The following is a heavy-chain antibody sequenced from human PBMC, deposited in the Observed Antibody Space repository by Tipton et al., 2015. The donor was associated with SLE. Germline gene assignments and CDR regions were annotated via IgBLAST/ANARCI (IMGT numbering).Heavy chain of an antibody. CDR3: ARGGWSLGY. J-gene: IGHJ4*02. D-gene: IGHD2-15*01. V-gene: IGHV4-59*11. Sequence: TLSLTCIVSGGSIKNHYWSWIRQAPGMGLEWIGYIYYSGGTNYNASLKTRLTISVDTSKNQFSLKLNSMTAADTAVYYCARGGWSLGYWGQGTRVTVSS. CDR2: IYYSGGT. CDR1: GGSIKNHY.